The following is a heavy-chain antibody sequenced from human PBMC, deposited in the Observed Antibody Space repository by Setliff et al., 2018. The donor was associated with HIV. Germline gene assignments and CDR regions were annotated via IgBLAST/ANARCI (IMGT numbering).Heavy chain of an antibody. V-gene: IGHV3-33*03. CDR3: AKDSSSGYYYYYLDV. J-gene: IGHJ6*03. Sequence: PGGSLRLSCAASGFTVDSKYMSWVRQAPGKGLEWVSVIWYDGSKKYYGDSVKGRFTISRDKSKNTLYLQMDSLRAEDTAAYYCAKDSSSGYYYYYLDVWGKGTTVTVSS. D-gene: IGHD6-6*01. CDR1: GFTVDSKY. CDR2: IWYDGSKK.